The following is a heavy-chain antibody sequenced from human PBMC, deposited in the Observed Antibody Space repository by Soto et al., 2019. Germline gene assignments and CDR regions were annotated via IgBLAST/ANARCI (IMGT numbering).Heavy chain of an antibody. Sequence: GGSLRLSCAASGITFSNAWMSWVRQAPGKGLEWVGRIKSKTDGGKTDYAAPVKGKFTISRDDSNSTVYLQMSSLKTEDTAVYYCTTPDPVYGVLFAFDIWGQGTMVTVSS. V-gene: IGHV3-15*01. CDR1: GITFSNAW. CDR3: TTPDPVYGVLFAFDI. D-gene: IGHD4-17*01. CDR2: IKSKTDGGKT. J-gene: IGHJ3*02.